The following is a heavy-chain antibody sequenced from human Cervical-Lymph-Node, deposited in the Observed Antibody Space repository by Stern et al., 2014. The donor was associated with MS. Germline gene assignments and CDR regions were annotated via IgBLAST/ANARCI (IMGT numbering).Heavy chain of an antibody. CDR3: ASAGGWYEPDY. CDR1: GDSFTTYA. J-gene: IGHJ4*02. CDR2: ISAGGDT. D-gene: IGHD6-19*01. V-gene: IGHV1-3*01. Sequence: LVESGAEVKKPGASVKVSCKTSGDSFTTYAMHWVRQAPGQRLEWLGWISAGGDTKYSQKFQDRVTITRDTSASTAYMEVSSLKSEDTAIYYCASAGGWYEPDYWGQGTLVTVSS.